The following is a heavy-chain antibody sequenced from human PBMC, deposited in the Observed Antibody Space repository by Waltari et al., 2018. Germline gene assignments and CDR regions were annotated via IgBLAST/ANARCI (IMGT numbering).Heavy chain of an antibody. V-gene: IGHV4-39*07. J-gene: IGHJ4*02. Sequence: QLQLQESGPGLVKPSETLSLTCTVSRSSIRNNNYYWGWVRQPPGKGMEWIGSFYKSGTTYDNPSLKSRVTISVYTSNNQFSLKLNSGTAADTAVYYCVRGYPDIVATISDYWGQGTLVIVSS. CDR1: RSSIRNNNYY. D-gene: IGHD5-12*01. CDR2: FYKSGTT. CDR3: VRGYPDIVATISDY.